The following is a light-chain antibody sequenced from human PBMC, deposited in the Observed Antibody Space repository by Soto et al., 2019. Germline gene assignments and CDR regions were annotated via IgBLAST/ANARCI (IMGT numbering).Light chain of an antibody. CDR3: YSYAGRNIWV. Sequence: QSVLTQPASVSGSPGQSITISCTGTNSDIGGYNYVSWYQQHPGKAPKLMIFGVTERPSGVPDRFSGSKSGNTASLTVSGLQADDEAVYYCYSYAGRNIWVFGGGTKLTVL. V-gene: IGLV2-8*01. CDR2: GVT. J-gene: IGLJ3*02. CDR1: NSDIGGYNY.